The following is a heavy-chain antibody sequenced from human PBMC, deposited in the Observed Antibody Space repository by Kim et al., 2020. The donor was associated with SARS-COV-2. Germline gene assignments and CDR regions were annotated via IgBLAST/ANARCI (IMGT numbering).Heavy chain of an antibody. J-gene: IGHJ6*02. D-gene: IGHD6-19*01. CDR1: GYTFTSYY. CDR2: INPSGGST. Sequence: ASVKVSWKASGYTFTSYYMHWVRQAPGQGLEWMGIINPSGGSTSYAQKFQGRVTMTRDTSTSTVYMELSSLRSEDTAVYYCAREGPIPRRYSSGWWNPSRYYYYYGMDVWGQGTTVTVSS. CDR3: AREGPIPRRYSSGWWNPSRYYYYYGMDV. V-gene: IGHV1-46*01.